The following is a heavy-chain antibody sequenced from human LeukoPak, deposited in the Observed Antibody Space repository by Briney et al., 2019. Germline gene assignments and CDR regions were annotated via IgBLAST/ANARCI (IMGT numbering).Heavy chain of an antibody. J-gene: IGHJ4*02. Sequence: GESLKISCKGSGYSFTSYWIGWVRQMPGKGLEWMAIIYPADSDTRYSPSFQGQVTISADNSISTAYLQWNSLKASDTAIYYCARRGADYCSGDTCYYFDYWGQGTLVTVSS. CDR2: IYPADSDT. CDR3: ARRGADYCSGDTCYYFDY. D-gene: IGHD2-15*01. CDR1: GYSFTSYW. V-gene: IGHV5-51*01.